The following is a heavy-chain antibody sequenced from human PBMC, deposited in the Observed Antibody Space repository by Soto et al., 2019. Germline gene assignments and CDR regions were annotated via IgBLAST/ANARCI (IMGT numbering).Heavy chain of an antibody. V-gene: IGHV4-34*01. J-gene: IGHJ6*02. Sequence: SETLSLTCAVYGGSFSGYYWSWIRQPPGKGLEWIGEINHSGSTNYNPSLKSRVTISVDTSKNQFSLKLSSVTAADTAVYYCARGHHLTGTPTMPLLNYYYYGMDVWGQGTTVTVSS. CDR2: INHSGST. CDR3: ARGHHLTGTPTMPLLNYYYYGMDV. CDR1: GGSFSGYY. D-gene: IGHD1-20*01.